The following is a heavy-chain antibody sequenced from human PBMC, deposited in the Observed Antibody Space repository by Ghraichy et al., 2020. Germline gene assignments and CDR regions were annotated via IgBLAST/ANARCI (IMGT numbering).Heavy chain of an antibody. CDR1: GLSFGDCA. Sequence: GGSLRLSCTSSGLSFGDCAMSWFRQAPGKGLEWVGFIKYKVYGGTTENAASVKGRFTISRDDSRNIAYLQMNSLKIEDTAVYYCSCSTIGTRVRNDYWGQGTLVTVSA. V-gene: IGHV3-49*03. CDR3: SCSTIGTRVRNDY. D-gene: IGHD3-9*01. J-gene: IGHJ4*02. CDR2: IKYKVYGGTT.